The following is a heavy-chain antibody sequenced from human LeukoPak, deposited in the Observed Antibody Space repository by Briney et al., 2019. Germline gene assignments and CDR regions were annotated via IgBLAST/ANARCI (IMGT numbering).Heavy chain of an antibody. V-gene: IGHV4-59*01. CDR3: GSEFRP. Sequence: SETLSLTCTVFGGSISGSYWTWIRQSPGKGLEWIGLIYNSGTTNYNPSLKSRVSISLDTSKNQFSLKLTSVTAADTAVYYCGSEFRPWGPGTLVTVSS. CDR2: IYNSGTT. CDR1: GGSISGSY. J-gene: IGHJ1*01.